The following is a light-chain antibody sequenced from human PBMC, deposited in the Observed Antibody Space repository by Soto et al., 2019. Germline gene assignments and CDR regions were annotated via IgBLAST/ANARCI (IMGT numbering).Light chain of an antibody. Sequence: DIQMTQSPSTLSASVGDRVTITCRASQSIGSWLAWYQQKPGKAPNLLIYDASSLASGVPSRFSSSGSGTEFTLTISSLQPDDFATYYCLQFDGSSRTFGQGTKVEI. CDR2: DAS. V-gene: IGKV1-5*01. J-gene: IGKJ1*01. CDR3: LQFDGSSRT. CDR1: QSIGSW.